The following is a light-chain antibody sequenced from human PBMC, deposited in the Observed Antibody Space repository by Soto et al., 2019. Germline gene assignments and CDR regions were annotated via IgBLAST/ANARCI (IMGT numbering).Light chain of an antibody. CDR2: DAS. V-gene: IGKV3-11*01. CDR1: QSVSSY. J-gene: IGKJ4*01. CDR3: QQRSNWSPIN. Sequence: EIVLTQSPATLSLSPGERATLSCRASQSVSSYLAWYQQKPGQAPRLLIYDASNRATGIPARFSGSGSGTDFTLTVSSLEPEDFAVYYCQQRSNWSPINFGGGTKVEIK.